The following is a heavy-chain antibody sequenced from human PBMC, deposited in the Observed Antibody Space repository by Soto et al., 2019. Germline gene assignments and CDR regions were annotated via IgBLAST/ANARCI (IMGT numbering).Heavy chain of an antibody. CDR1: GGTVRSGGYY. V-gene: IGHV4-61*08. CDR2: IYYSGRT. D-gene: IGHD1-26*01. J-gene: IGHJ4*02. Sequence: SETQSLTSTVSGGTVRSGGYYWSWIRQPPGKGLEWIGYIYYSGRTNYNPSLKSRVTISVDKSKNHFSLKLSSVTAADTAVYYCARSEATGLDHWGQGTLVTVSS. CDR3: ARSEATGLDH.